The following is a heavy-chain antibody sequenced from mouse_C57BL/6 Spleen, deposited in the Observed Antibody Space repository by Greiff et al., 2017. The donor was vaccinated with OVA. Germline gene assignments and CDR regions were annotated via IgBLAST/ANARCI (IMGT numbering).Heavy chain of an antibody. Sequence: VQLKESGDGLVKPGGSLKLSCAASGFTFSSYAMSWVRQTPEKRLEWVAYISSGGDYIYYADTVKGRFTISVDTARNTLYLQMSSLKSEDTAMYYCTREDSSGSGGFADWGQGTLVTVSA. J-gene: IGHJ3*01. CDR2: ISSGGDYI. CDR1: GFTFSSYA. D-gene: IGHD3-2*02. CDR3: TREDSSGSGGFAD. V-gene: IGHV5-9-1*02.